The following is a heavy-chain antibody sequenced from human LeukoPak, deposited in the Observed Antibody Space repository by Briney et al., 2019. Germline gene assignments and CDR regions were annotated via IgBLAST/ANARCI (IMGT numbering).Heavy chain of an antibody. CDR3: ARRTGYYDGFDY. Sequence: SETLSLTCTVSGGSISSYYWSWIRQPPGKGLEWIGYIYYSGSTNYNPSLKSRVTISLDTSKNQFSLELSSVTAADTAMYYCARRTGYYDGFDYWGQGTLVTVSS. CDR1: GGSISSYY. V-gene: IGHV4-59*01. CDR2: IYYSGST. D-gene: IGHD3/OR15-3a*01. J-gene: IGHJ4*02.